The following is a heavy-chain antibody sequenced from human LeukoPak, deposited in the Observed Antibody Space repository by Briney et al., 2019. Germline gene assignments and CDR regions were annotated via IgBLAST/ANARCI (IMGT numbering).Heavy chain of an antibody. CDR1: GFTFSTSW. V-gene: IGHV3-74*01. D-gene: IGHD6-19*01. J-gene: IGHJ4*02. Sequence: GGSLRLSCAGSGFTFSTSWMHWVRQAPGQGLVWVSRINSDGSTINYADSVQGRFTISRDNAKSTLYLQMNSLRAEDTAVYYCAKGEQWLADFDYWGQGTLVTVSS. CDR2: INSDGSTI. CDR3: AKGEQWLADFDY.